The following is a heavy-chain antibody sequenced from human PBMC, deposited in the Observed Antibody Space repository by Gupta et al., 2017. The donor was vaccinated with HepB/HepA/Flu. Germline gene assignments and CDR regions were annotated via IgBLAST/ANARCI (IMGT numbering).Heavy chain of an antibody. CDR2: IYSGGST. CDR1: GFTVSNNY. V-gene: IGHV3-66*01. Sequence: EVQLVESGGGLVQPGRSLRLSCAASGFTVSNNYMSWVRQAPGKGLGWVSVIYSGGSTYYADSVKGRFTISRDNTENTLYHQMNSLRAEDTAVYYCASGIRLWFDYWGQGTLVTVSS. CDR3: ASGIRLWFDY. J-gene: IGHJ4*02. D-gene: IGHD1-14*01.